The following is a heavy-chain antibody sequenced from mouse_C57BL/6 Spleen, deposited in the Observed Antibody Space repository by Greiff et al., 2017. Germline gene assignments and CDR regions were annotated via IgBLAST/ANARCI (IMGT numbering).Heavy chain of an antibody. Sequence: VQLQQPGAELVKPGASVKLSCKAFGSTFTSYWITWVKQRPGQGLEWIGDIYPGSGSTNYNEKFKSKSTLTVDTSSSPAYMQLSSLTSEDSAVYYCARWNDGYYSWFAYWGQGTLVTVSA. CDR2: IYPGSGST. CDR1: GSTFTSYW. D-gene: IGHD2-3*01. V-gene: IGHV1-55*01. CDR3: ARWNDGYYSWFAY. J-gene: IGHJ3*01.